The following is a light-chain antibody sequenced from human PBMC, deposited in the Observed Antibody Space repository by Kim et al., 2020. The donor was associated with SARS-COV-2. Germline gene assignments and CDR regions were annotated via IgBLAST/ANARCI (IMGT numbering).Light chain of an antibody. CDR1: QSISSSY. CDR3: QQYGSSPLT. Sequence: SPGERATLSCRASQSISSSYLAWYQQRPGQAPRLLIYDTSTRATGIPDRFSGSGSGTDFTLTISRLEPEDFAVYYCQQYGSSPLTFGPGTRVEIK. J-gene: IGKJ5*01. CDR2: DTS. V-gene: IGKV3-20*01.